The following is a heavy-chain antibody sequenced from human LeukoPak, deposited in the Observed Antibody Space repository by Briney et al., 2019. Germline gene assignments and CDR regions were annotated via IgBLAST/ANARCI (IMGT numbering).Heavy chain of an antibody. J-gene: IGHJ4*02. CDR3: ARGSMVRGPLMVDY. D-gene: IGHD3-10*01. CDR1: GGTFSSYA. CDR2: IIPIFGTA. Sequence: SVKVSCKASGGTFSSYAISWVRQAPGQGLEWMGGIIPIFGTANYAQKFQGRVTITTDESTSTAYMELSSLRSEDTAVYYYARGSMVRGPLMVDYWGQGTLVTVSS. V-gene: IGHV1-69*05.